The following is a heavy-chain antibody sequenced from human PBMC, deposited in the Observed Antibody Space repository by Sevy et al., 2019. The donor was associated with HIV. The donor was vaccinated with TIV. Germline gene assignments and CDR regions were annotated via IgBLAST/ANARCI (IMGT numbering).Heavy chain of an antibody. J-gene: IGHJ4*02. CDR2: ISAYNGNT. V-gene: IGHV1-18*01. D-gene: IGHD3-10*01. CDR3: AREGDYYGSGSYQWIDY. CDR1: GYTFTSYG. Sequence: ASVKVSCKASGYTFTSYGISWVRQAPGQGLEWMGWISAYNGNTNYAQKLQGRVTMTTDTSTSTAYMELRSLRSDDTAVYYCAREGDYYGSGSYQWIDYWGQETLVTVSS.